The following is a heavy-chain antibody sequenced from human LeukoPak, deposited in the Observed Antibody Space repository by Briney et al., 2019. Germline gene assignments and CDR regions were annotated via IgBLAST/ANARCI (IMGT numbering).Heavy chain of an antibody. J-gene: IGHJ4*02. CDR3: ARVEYDYVWGSYRREPYFDY. CDR1: GFTFSSYW. CDR2: ISSSSSTI. Sequence: GGSLRLSCEASGFTFSSYWMSWVRQAPGKGLEWVSYISSSSSTIYYADSVKGRFTISRDNAKNSLYLQMNSLRDEDTAVYYCARVEYDYVWGSYRREPYFDYWGQGTLVTVSS. D-gene: IGHD3-16*02. V-gene: IGHV3-48*02.